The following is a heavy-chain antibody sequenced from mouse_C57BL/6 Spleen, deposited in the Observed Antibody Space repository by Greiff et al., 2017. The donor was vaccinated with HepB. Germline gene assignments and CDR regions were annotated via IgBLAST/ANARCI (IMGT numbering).Heavy chain of an antibody. CDR2: INPYNGGT. CDR1: GYTFTDYY. V-gene: IGHV1-19*01. J-gene: IGHJ2*01. Sequence: EVQLQQSGPVLVKPGASVKMSCKASGYTFTDYYMNWVKQSHGKSLEWIGVINPYNGGTSYNQKFKGKATLTVDKSSSTAYMELNSLTSEDSAVYYCARGQLYGSNYFDYWGQGTTLTVSS. D-gene: IGHD1-1*01. CDR3: ARGQLYGSNYFDY.